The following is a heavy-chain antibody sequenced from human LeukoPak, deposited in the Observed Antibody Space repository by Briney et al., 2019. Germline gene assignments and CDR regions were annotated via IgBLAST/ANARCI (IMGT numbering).Heavy chain of an antibody. V-gene: IGHV2-70*12. D-gene: IGHD5-18*01. Sequence: SGPTLVNPTQTLTLTCTFSGFSLSTSGMCVSWIRQPPGKALEWLALIDWEDDKYYSTSLKTRLTISKDTSKNQVVLTMTNMDPVDTATYYCAHRRGDVDTAMAYFDYWGQGTLVTVSS. CDR1: GFSLSTSGMC. CDR3: AHRRGDVDTAMAYFDY. CDR2: IDWEDDK. J-gene: IGHJ4*02.